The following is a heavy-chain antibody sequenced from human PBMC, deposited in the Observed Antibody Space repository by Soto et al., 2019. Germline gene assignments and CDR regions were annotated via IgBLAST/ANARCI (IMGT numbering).Heavy chain of an antibody. CDR2: IHPDGGHT. V-gene: IGHV1-46*01. CDR1: GYTFTNYY. CDR3: ARGDNDY. Sequence: AASVKVSCKASGYTFTNYYVQWVRQAPGQGLEWMGVIHPDGGHTTYSQKFQDRVTMTRDTFTSTIYMELSSLRSEDTAVYYCARGDNDYWGQGTLVTVS. J-gene: IGHJ4*02.